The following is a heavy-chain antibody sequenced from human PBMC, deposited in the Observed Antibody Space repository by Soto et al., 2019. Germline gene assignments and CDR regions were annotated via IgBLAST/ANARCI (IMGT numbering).Heavy chain of an antibody. CDR3: ARVARRWLQNDALDM. CDR1: GCTFSSYA. J-gene: IGHJ3*02. CDR2: IIPIFGTA. D-gene: IGHD5-12*01. Sequence: ASVKVSCKASGCTFSSYASSWVRQAPGQGLEWMRGIIPIFGTANYAQKFQGRVTITADESTSTAYMELSSLRSEDTAVYYCARVARRWLQNDALDMWGQGTLRTVSS. V-gene: IGHV1-69*13.